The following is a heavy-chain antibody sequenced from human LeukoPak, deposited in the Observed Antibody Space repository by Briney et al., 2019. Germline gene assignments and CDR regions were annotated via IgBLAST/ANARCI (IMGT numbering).Heavy chain of an antibody. CDR1: GGTFSSYA. V-gene: IGHV1-2*02. Sequence: ASVKVSCKASGGTFSSYAISWVRQAPGQGLEWMGWINPNSGGTSYAQKFQGRVTLTSDTSISTVYMELSRLRSDDTAVYYCAREWDSSSWYDYWGQGSLVTVSS. D-gene: IGHD6-13*01. CDR2: INPNSGGT. CDR3: AREWDSSSWYDY. J-gene: IGHJ4*02.